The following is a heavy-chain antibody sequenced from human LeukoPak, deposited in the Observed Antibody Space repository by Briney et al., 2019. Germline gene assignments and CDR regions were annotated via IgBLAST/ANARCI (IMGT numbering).Heavy chain of an antibody. CDR1: GFTVSSNY. V-gene: IGHV3-53*01. Sequence: GGSLRLSCAASGFTVSSNYMSWVRQAPGKGLEWVSTISGTGSDTYYTDSVKGRFTISRDNSKNTLYLQMNSLRPEDTAVYYCARVGGDRVAYWGQGTLVTVSS. D-gene: IGHD4-17*01. CDR3: ARVGGDRVAY. J-gene: IGHJ4*02. CDR2: ISGTGSDT.